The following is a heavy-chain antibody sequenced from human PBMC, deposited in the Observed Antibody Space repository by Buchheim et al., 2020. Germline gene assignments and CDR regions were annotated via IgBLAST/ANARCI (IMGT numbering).Heavy chain of an antibody. Sequence: EVLLLESGGGLVPPGGSLRVSCAASGFTFSAYPMSWVRQAPGKGLEWVCAISAGGETPYYADPVKGRLTTSTDNSKNTLHPQMNIQGGEDTAVYYCAKEYRSDWTGFEYWGQG. CDR1: GFTFSAYP. CDR2: ISAGGETP. CDR3: AKEYRSDWTGFEY. J-gene: IGHJ4*02. V-gene: IGHV3-23*01. D-gene: IGHD6-19*01.